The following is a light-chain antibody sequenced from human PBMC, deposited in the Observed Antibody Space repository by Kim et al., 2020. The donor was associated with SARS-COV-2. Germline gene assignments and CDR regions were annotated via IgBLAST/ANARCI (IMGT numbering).Light chain of an antibody. J-gene: IGKJ1*01. CDR3: QQYVSSPRT. V-gene: IGKV3-20*01. CDR2: GES. CDR1: QSISSSY. Sequence: SPGERPTLSCRASQSISSSYLAWYQQKPGQAPRLLIYGESSRATGIPDRFSGSGSGTDFTLTISRLEPEDFAVYYCQQYVSSPRTFGQGTKVDIK.